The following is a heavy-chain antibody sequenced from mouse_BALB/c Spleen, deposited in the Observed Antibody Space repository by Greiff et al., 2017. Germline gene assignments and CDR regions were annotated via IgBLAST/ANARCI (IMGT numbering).Heavy chain of an antibody. CDR1: GFTFSSYA. CDR3: ARGQRLGYYFDY. Sequence: EVQGVESGGGLVKPGGSLKLSCAASGFTFSSYAMSWVRQTPEKRLEWVASISSGGSTYYPDSVKGRFTISRDNARNILYLQMSSLRSEDTAMYYCARGQRLGYYFDYWGQGTTLTVSS. CDR2: ISSGGST. J-gene: IGHJ2*01. V-gene: IGHV5-6-5*01.